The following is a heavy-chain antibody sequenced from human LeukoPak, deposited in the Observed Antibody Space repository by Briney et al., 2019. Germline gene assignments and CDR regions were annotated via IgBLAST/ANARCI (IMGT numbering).Heavy chain of an antibody. CDR2: ISGGGGST. CDR3: ARDDTFGGVIVKYDY. Sequence: PGGSLRLSCAASGFTFTSYSMNWVRQAPGKGLEWVSTISGGGGSTYYADSVKGRFTISRDNAKNSLYLQMNSLRDEDTAVYYCARDDTFGGVIVKYDYWGQGTLVTVSS. CDR1: GFTFTSYS. V-gene: IGHV3-48*02. J-gene: IGHJ4*02. D-gene: IGHD3-16*02.